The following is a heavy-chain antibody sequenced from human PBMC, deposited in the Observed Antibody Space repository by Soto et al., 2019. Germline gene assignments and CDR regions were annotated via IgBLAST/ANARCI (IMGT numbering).Heavy chain of an antibody. J-gene: IGHJ2*01. CDR3: ARGVTLNWYFDL. CDR2: ISSNGGST. D-gene: IGHD4-4*01. CDR1: GFTFSSYA. V-gene: IGHV3-64*01. Sequence: VGSLRLSCAASGFTFSSYAMHWVRQAPGKGLEYVSAISSNGGSTYYANSVKGRFTISRDNSKNTLYLQMGSLRAEDMAVYYCARGVTLNWYFDLWGRGTLVTVSS.